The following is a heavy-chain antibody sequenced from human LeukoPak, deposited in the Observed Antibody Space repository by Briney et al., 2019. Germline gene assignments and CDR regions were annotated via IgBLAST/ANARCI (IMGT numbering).Heavy chain of an antibody. D-gene: IGHD5-24*01. V-gene: IGHV3-23*01. J-gene: IGHJ6*02. CDR3: AKVLQYYYYGMDV. Sequence: AGGSLRLSCAASGFTFSDYYMTWIRQAPGKGLEWVSAISNSGGSTYYADSVKGRFTISRDNSKNTLYLQMNSLRAEDTAVYYCAKVLQYYYYGMDVWGQGTTVTVSS. CDR1: GFTFSDYY. CDR2: ISNSGGST.